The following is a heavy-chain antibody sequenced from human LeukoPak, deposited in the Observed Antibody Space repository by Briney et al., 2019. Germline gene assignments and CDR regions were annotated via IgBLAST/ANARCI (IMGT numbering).Heavy chain of an antibody. CDR1: GYTFTGYY. Sequence: ASVKASCKASGYTFTGYYIHWVRQAPGQGLEWMGWINPNSAGTHYAQKFQGRVTMTRDTSISTAYMELSSLRSEDTAVYYCARRAGAYSHPYDYWGQGTLVTVSS. V-gene: IGHV1-2*02. J-gene: IGHJ4*02. D-gene: IGHD4/OR15-4a*01. CDR3: ARRAGAYSHPYDY. CDR2: INPNSAGT.